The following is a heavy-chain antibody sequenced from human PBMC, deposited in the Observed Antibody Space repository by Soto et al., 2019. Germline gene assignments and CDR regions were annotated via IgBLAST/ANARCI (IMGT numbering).Heavy chain of an antibody. J-gene: IGHJ4*02. D-gene: IGHD1-1*01. CDR3: ARLATRYYFDY. CDR2: IYYSGST. CDR1: GGSISSYY. Sequence: SETLSLTCTVSGGSISSYYWSWIRQPPGKGLEWFGYIYYSGSTNYNPSLKSRVTISVDTSKNQFSLKMSSVTAADTAVYYCARLATRYYFDYWGQGTLVTVSS. V-gene: IGHV4-59*01.